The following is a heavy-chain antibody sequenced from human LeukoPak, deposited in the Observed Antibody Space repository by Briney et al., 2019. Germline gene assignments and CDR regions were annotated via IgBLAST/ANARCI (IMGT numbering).Heavy chain of an antibody. CDR3: ARITPITMIDDWFDP. V-gene: IGHV1-2*02. J-gene: IGHJ5*02. Sequence: GASVTDSCKASGYTFTGYYMHWVRQAPGQGLEWMGWINPNSGGTNYAQKFQGRVTMTRDTSISTAYMELSRLRSDDTAVYYCARITPITMIDDWFDPWGQGALVTVSS. D-gene: IGHD3-22*01. CDR1: GYTFTGYY. CDR2: INPNSGGT.